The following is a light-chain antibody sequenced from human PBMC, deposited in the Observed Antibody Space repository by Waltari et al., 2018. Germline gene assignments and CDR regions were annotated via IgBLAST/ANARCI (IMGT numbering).Light chain of an antibody. Sequence: DIVLTQSPDSLAVSLGERATINCKSSQSVLYSSNNKNYLACYVQKPGQQPKLLISWASTRESGVPDRFSGSGSGTDFTPTISSLQAEDVAVYYCQQYYSTPWTFGQGTKVEIK. J-gene: IGKJ1*01. CDR1: QSVLYSSNNKNY. CDR2: WAS. CDR3: QQYYSTPWT. V-gene: IGKV4-1*01.